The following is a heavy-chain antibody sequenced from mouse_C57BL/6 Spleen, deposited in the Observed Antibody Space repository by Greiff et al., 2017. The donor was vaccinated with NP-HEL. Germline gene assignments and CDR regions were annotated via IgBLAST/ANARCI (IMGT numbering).Heavy chain of an antibody. CDR1: GYTFTSYW. Sequence: VQLQQSGAELVKPGASVKMSCKASGYTFTSYWITWVKQRPGQGLEWIGDIYPGSGSTNYNEKFKSKATLTVDTSSSTAYMQLSSLTSEDSAVYYCARGGDGLSRGYFDYWGQGTTLTVSS. CDR3: ARGGDGLSRGYFDY. D-gene: IGHD1-1*01. J-gene: IGHJ2*01. V-gene: IGHV1-55*01. CDR2: IYPGSGST.